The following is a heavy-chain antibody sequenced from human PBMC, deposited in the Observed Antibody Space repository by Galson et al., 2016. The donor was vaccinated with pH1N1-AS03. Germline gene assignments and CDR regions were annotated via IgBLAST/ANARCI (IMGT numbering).Heavy chain of an antibody. CDR1: GFTFRDYG. CDR2: IWYDGSNK. Sequence: SLRLSCAASGFTFRDYGFHWVRQAPGKGLEWVAVIWYDGSNKNYVDSVKGRFIVSRDNSNDMLYLQMNSLRAEDTAVYYCARDRPNYNVYLDHWGQGILVTVSS. CDR3: ARDRPNYNVYLDH. J-gene: IGHJ4*02. D-gene: IGHD5-24*01. V-gene: IGHV3-33*01.